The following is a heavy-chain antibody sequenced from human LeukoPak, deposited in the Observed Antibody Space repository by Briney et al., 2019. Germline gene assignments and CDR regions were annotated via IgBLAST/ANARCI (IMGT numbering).Heavy chain of an antibody. D-gene: IGHD6-13*01. CDR3: ARDGYSSSWYFLGY. Sequence: PSENLSLTCAVYGGSFSGYYWSWIRQPPGRGLEWIGEINHSGSTNYNPSLKSRVTISVDTSKNQFSLKLSSVTAADTAVYYCARDGYSSSWYFLGYWGQGTLVTVSS. CDR1: GGSFSGYY. J-gene: IGHJ4*02. CDR2: INHSGST. V-gene: IGHV4-34*01.